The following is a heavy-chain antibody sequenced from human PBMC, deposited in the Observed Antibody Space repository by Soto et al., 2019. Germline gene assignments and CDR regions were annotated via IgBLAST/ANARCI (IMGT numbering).Heavy chain of an antibody. CDR1: GYTFTSYG. V-gene: IGHV1-18*01. D-gene: IGHD3-10*01. CDR2: ISAYNGNT. J-gene: IGHJ4*02. CDR3: ARDLYYYGSGSYQGY. Sequence: ASVKVSCKASGYTFTSYGISWVRQAPGQGLEWMGWISAYNGNTNYAQKLQGRVTMTTDTSTSTAYMELRSLRSDDTAVYYCARDLYYYGSGSYQGYWGQGTLVTVSS.